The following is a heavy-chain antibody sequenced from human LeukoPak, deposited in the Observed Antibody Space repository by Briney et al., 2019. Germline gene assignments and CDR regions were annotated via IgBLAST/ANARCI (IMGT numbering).Heavy chain of an antibody. CDR1: GFTFSSYG. D-gene: IGHD1-7*01. CDR3: AKDEGLELLYHYYYMDV. J-gene: IGHJ6*03. CDR2: IRYDGSNK. V-gene: IGHV3-30*02. Sequence: PGGSLRLSCAASGFTFSSYGMHWVRQAPGKGLEWVAFIRYDGSNKYYADSVKGRFTISRDNSKNTLYLQMNSLRAEDTAVYYCAKDEGLELLYHYYYMDVWGKGTTVTVSS.